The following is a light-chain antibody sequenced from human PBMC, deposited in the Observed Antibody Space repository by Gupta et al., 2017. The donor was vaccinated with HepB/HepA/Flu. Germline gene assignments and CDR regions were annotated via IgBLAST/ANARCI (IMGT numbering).Light chain of an antibody. V-gene: IGLV1-40*01. CDR2: ANH. CDR3: ESYDSSLSGYV. Sequence: SLRPPQPPVPPAPGQRFTIPCTAGSSNIGAGYAVHWYQQLPRTAPKLLIYANHNRPSGVPDRFSGSKSGTSASLAISGLQAEDEADYYCESYDSSLSGYVFGTGTKVTVL. CDR1: SSNIGAGYA. J-gene: IGLJ1*01.